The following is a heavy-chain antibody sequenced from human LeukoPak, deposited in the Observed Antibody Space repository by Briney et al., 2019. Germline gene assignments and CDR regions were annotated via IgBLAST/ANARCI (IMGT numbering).Heavy chain of an antibody. CDR2: IWYDGSNK. CDR3: ARGDYDYVWGSYRSRGYFDY. CDR1: GFTFSSYG. Sequence: PGRSLRLSCAASGFTFSSYGMHWVRQAPGKGLEWVAVIWYDGSNKYYADSVKGRFTISRDNSKNTLYLQMNSLRAEDTAVYYCARGDYDYVWGSYRSRGYFDYWGQGTLVTVSS. D-gene: IGHD3-16*02. V-gene: IGHV3-33*01. J-gene: IGHJ4*02.